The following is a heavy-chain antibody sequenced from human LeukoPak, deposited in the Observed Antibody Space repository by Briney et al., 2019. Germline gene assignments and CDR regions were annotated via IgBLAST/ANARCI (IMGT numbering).Heavy chain of an antibody. D-gene: IGHD3-9*01. V-gene: IGHV3-49*04. Sequence: PGRSLRLSCTASGFTFGDYAMSWVRQAPGKGLEWVGFIRSKAYGGTTEYAASVKGRFTISRDDSKSIAYLQMNSLKTEDTAVYYCTRDKYDILTGSDALDYWGQGTLVTVSS. CDR2: IRSKAYGGTT. CDR3: TRDKYDILTGSDALDY. CDR1: GFTFGDYA. J-gene: IGHJ4*02.